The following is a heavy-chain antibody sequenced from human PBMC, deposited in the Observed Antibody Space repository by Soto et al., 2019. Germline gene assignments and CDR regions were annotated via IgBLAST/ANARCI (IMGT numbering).Heavy chain of an antibody. CDR3: ARGRFGECFDY. Sequence: PSETLSLTCTVSGGSISSYYWSWVRQPPGKGLEWIGYIYYSGSTNYNPSLKSRVTISVDTSKNQFSLKLSSVTAADTAVYYCARGRFGECFDYWGQGTLVTVSS. CDR1: GGSISSYY. D-gene: IGHD3-10*01. CDR2: IYYSGST. J-gene: IGHJ4*02. V-gene: IGHV4-59*01.